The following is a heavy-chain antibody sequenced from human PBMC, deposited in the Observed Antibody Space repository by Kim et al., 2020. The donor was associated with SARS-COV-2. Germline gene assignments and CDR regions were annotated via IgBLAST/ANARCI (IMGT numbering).Heavy chain of an antibody. CDR1: GGSISSSSYY. V-gene: IGHV4-39*01. D-gene: IGHD3-9*01. J-gene: IGHJ5*02. CDR3: ARLLRYFGQFDP. Sequence: SETLSLTCTVSGGSISSSSYYWGWIRQPPGKGLEWIGSIYYSGSTYYNPSLKSRVTISVDTSKNQFSLKLSSVTAADTAVYYCARLLRYFGQFDPWGQGTLVTVSS. CDR2: IYYSGST.